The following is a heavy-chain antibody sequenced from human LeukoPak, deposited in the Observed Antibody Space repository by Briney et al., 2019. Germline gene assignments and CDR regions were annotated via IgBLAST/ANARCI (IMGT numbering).Heavy chain of an antibody. Sequence: SETLSLTCTVSGYSISSGYYWGWIRQPPGKGLEWIGSIYHSGSTYYNPSLKSRVTISVDTSKNQFSLKLSSVTAADTAVYYCARGDPSDFWSGSLYYFDYWGQGTPVTVSS. V-gene: IGHV4-38-2*02. CDR3: ARGDPSDFWSGSLYYFDY. CDR2: IYHSGST. D-gene: IGHD3-3*01. CDR1: GYSISSGYY. J-gene: IGHJ4*02.